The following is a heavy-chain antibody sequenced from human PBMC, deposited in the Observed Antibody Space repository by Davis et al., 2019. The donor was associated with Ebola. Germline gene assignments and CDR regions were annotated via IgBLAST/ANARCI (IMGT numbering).Heavy chain of an antibody. V-gene: IGHV3-20*01. CDR3: ARGGVTTPYGMDV. CDR2: INWNGGST. Sequence: GESLKISCAASGFTFDDYGMSWVRQAPGKGLEWASGINWNGGSTGYADSVKGRFTISRDNAKNSLYLQKNSLRAEDTALYHCARGGVTTPYGMDVWGKGTTVTVSS. D-gene: IGHD4-11*01. CDR1: GFTFDDYG. J-gene: IGHJ6*04.